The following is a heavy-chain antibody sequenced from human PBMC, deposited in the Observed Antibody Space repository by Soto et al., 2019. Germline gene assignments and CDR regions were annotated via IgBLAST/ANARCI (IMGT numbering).Heavy chain of an antibody. D-gene: IGHD2-15*01. V-gene: IGHV3-23*01. J-gene: IGHJ1*01. CDR1: GFTFSSYA. Sequence: PGGSLRLSCAASGFTFSSYAMIWFRQAPGKGLEWVSAISGSGGSTYYADSVKGRFTISRDNSKNTLYLQMNSLRAEDTAVYYCAKDQDCSGGSCHAEYFQHWGQGTLVTVSS. CDR2: ISGSGGST. CDR3: AKDQDCSGGSCHAEYFQH.